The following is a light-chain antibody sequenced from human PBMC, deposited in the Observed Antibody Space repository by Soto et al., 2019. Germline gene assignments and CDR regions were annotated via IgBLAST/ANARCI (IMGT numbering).Light chain of an antibody. CDR2: AAS. Sequence: DIPMTQSPSSVSASVGDRVTITCRASQAISTWLAWYQQKPGKAPKLLIYAASNLQTGVPSRFSGSGSGTDFTLTISSLQPEDFATYYCQQANSFPRTFGQGTKVEIQ. V-gene: IGKV1D-12*01. CDR1: QAISTW. J-gene: IGKJ1*01. CDR3: QQANSFPRT.